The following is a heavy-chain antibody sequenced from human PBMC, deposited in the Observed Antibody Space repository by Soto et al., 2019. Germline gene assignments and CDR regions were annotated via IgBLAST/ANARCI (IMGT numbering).Heavy chain of an antibody. D-gene: IGHD3-10*01. CDR3: ARVQGDMVRGVITAFDI. CDR1: GGTFSSYA. Sequence: SAKVSCKASGGTFSSYAISWVRQAPGQGLEWMGGIIPIFGTANYAQKFQGRVTITADESTSTAYMELSSLRSEDTAVYYCARVQGDMVRGVITAFDIWGQGTLVTV. CDR2: IIPIFGTA. J-gene: IGHJ3*02. V-gene: IGHV1-69*13.